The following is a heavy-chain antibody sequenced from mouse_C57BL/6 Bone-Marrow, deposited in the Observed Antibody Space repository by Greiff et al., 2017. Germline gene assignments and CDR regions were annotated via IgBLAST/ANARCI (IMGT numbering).Heavy chain of an antibody. Sequence: VQLQQSGPGLVKPSQSLSLTCSVTGYSITSGYYWNWIRQFPGNKLEWMGYISYDGSNNYTPSLKNRISITRDTTKNQFFLKLYSVTTEDTAAYYCARGVWEAWFAYWGQGTLVTVSA. V-gene: IGHV3-6*01. J-gene: IGHJ3*01. CDR2: ISYDGSN. D-gene: IGHD4-1*01. CDR3: ARGVWEAWFAY. CDR1: GYSITSGYY.